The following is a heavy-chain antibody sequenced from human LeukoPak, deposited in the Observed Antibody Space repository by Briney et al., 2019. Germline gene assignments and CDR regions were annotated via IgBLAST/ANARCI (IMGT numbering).Heavy chain of an antibody. Sequence: SVTVSCKASGGTFSSYAISWVRQAPGQGLEWMGGIIPIFGTANYAQKFQGRVTITTDESTSTAYMELSSLRSEDTAVYYCASDSSGYYYASGAFDIWGQGTMVTVSS. CDR3: ASDSSGYYYASGAFDI. J-gene: IGHJ3*02. CDR2: IIPIFGTA. CDR1: GGTFSSYA. D-gene: IGHD3-22*01. V-gene: IGHV1-69*05.